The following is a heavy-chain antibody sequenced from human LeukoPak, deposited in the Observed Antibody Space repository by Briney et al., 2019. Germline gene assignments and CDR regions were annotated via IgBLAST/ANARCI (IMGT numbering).Heavy chain of an antibody. V-gene: IGHV3-23*01. J-gene: IGHJ4*02. CDR3: AKDLDPTLLWFGEQHFDY. D-gene: IGHD3-10*01. CDR1: GFTFSSYA. Sequence: GGSLRLSCAASGFTFSSYAMSWVRQAPGRGLEWVSAISGRGGSTYYADTVKGRFTISRDNSKNTLYLQMNSLRAEDTAVYYCAKDLDPTLLWFGEQHFDYWGQGTLVTVSS. CDR2: ISGRGGST.